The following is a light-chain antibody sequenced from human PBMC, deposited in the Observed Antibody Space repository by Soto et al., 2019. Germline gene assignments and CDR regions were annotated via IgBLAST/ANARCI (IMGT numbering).Light chain of an antibody. Sequence: SYELTQPPSVSVAPGQTARITCGGNNIGIYSVHWYQQRPGQAPVLVVYDGSDRPSGIPERFSGSNSGNTATLTIGRVEAADEADYYCQVWDNNGGHNYVFGTGTKVTLL. CDR3: QVWDNNGGHNYV. V-gene: IGLV3-21*02. CDR2: DGS. CDR1: NIGIYS. J-gene: IGLJ1*01.